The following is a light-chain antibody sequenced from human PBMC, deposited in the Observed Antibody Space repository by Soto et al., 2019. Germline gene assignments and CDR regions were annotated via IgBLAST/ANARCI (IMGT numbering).Light chain of an antibody. CDR3: QQYNNWPTWT. V-gene: IGKV3-15*01. CDR2: GAS. Sequence: EIVITQSPATLSVSPGERATLSCRASQSVSSNLAWYQQKPGQAPRLLIYGASTRANGIPARFSGSGSGTELTLTISSLQSEDFAVYYGQQYNNWPTWTFGQGTKVDIK. J-gene: IGKJ1*01. CDR1: QSVSSN.